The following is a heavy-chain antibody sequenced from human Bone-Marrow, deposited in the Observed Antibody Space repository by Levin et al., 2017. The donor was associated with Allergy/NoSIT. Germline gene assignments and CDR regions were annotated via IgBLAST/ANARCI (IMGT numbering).Heavy chain of an antibody. CDR3: ARVACTGGNCRPYHYYGMDV. CDR2: IWYDGSNK. Sequence: PGGSLRLSCAASGFTFSTYGMNWVRQAPGKGLEWVAVIWYDGSNKYYADSVKGRVTISRDNSKNTLYLQMNALRGDDTAVYYCARVACTGGNCRPYHYYGMDVWGQGTTVTVSS. V-gene: IGHV3-33*01. CDR1: GFTFSTYG. D-gene: IGHD2-15*01. J-gene: IGHJ6*02.